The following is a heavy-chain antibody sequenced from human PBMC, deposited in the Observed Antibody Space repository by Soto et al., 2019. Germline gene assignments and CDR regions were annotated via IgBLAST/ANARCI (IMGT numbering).Heavy chain of an antibody. J-gene: IGHJ5*02. CDR1: GYTFSNYG. D-gene: IGHD2-2*01. CDR3: ARVVPGAEAWFGP. Sequence: ASVKVSCKTSGYTFSNYGITWVRQAPGQPLEWLGWISLYSDGTNYAQKFQGRVSMTTDTSTTTAYMELRSLRSDDTAAYYCARVVPGAEAWFGPWGQGTLGTVSS. CDR2: ISLYSDGT. V-gene: IGHV1-18*01.